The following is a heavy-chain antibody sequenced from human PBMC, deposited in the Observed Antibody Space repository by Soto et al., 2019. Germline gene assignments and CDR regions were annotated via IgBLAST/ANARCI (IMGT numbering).Heavy chain of an antibody. J-gene: IGHJ4*02. CDR1: GGSISSYY. CDR2: IYCSGRT. V-gene: IGHV4-59*08. CDR3: ARKHDS. Sequence: QVQLQESGPGLVKPSETLSLTCTVTGGSISSYYWSWIRQPPGKGLEWIGYIYCSGRTNYNPSHKSGVTNSVNTYKNQCSLMLSSVTAAGTAAYYCARKHDSWGQGNLVTV.